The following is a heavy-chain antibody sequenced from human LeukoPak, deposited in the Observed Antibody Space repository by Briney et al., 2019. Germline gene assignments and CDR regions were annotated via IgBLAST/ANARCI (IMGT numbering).Heavy chain of an antibody. V-gene: IGHV4-59*08. CDR1: GGSISSYY. CDR3: ARRLRLDWFDP. Sequence: PSETLSLTCTVSGGSISSYYWSWIRQPPGKGLEWIGYIYYSGSTNYHPSLKSRVTISVDTSKNQFSLKLSSVTAADTAVYYCARRLRLDWFDPWGQGTLVTVSS. D-gene: IGHD6-19*01. CDR2: IYYSGST. J-gene: IGHJ5*02.